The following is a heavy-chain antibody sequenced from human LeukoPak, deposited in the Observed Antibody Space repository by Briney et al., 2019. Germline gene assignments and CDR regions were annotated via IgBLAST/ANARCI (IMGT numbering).Heavy chain of an antibody. V-gene: IGHV4-39*01. CDR1: GVSISSSNSY. CDR2: IYHSGST. J-gene: IGHJ4*02. CDR3: ARLRRMATIYYFDY. D-gene: IGHD5-24*01. Sequence: SETLSLTRTVSGVSISSSNSYWGWIRQPPGKGLEWIGSIYHSGSTYYNPSLKSRVTISVDTSKNQFSLKLSSVTAADTAVYYCARLRRMATIYYFDYWGQGTLVTVSS.